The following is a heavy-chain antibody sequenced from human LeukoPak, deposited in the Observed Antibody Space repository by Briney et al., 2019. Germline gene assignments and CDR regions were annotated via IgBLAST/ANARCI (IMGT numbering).Heavy chain of an antibody. D-gene: IGHD6-13*01. J-gene: IGHJ6*03. CDR1: GYTFTSYG. CDR2: INPSGGST. V-gene: IGHV1-46*01. Sequence: ASVKVSCKASGYTFTSYGISWVRQAPGQGLEWMGIINPSGGSTSYAQKFQGRVTMTRDTSTSTVYMELSSLRSEDTAVYYCARELAAGTGYYMDVWGKGTTVTISS. CDR3: ARELAAGTGYYMDV.